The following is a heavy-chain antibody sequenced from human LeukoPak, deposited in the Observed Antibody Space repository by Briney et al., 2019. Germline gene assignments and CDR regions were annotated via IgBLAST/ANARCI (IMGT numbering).Heavy chain of an antibody. D-gene: IGHD5-24*01. Sequence: SETLSLTCAVYGGSFSGYYWSWIRQPPGKGLEWIGEINHSGSTNYNPSLKSRVTISVDTSKNQFSLKLSSVTAADTAVYYCARDAWGGMATTYFDYWGQGTLVTVSS. CDR2: INHSGST. CDR1: GGSFSGYY. J-gene: IGHJ4*02. CDR3: ARDAWGGMATTYFDY. V-gene: IGHV4-34*01.